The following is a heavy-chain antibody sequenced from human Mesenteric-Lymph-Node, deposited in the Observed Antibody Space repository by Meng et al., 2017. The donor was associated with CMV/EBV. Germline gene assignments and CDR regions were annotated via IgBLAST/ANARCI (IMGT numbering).Heavy chain of an antibody. V-gene: IGHV3-20*04. Sequence: GESLKISCAASGFTFDDFGMSWVRQAPGKGLEWVSRINPNGGSTGYVDSVKGRFTISRDNAKKSLYLQMNSLRTEDTAVYYCASRDYYYFNMDVWGQGTTVTVSS. CDR1: GFTFDDFG. D-gene: IGHD3-10*01. J-gene: IGHJ6*02. CDR2: INPNGGST. CDR3: ASRDYYYFNMDV.